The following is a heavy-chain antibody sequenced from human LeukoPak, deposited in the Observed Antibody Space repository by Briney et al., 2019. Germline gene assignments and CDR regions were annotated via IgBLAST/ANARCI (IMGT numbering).Heavy chain of an antibody. CDR1: GYTFTNYG. CDR3: ARDIGHSGSYFSPFAAFY. D-gene: IGHD1-26*01. CDR2: ISAYSGDT. J-gene: IGHJ4*02. Sequence: ASVKVSCKASGYTFTNYGISWVRQAPGRGLEWMGWISAYSGDTNYAQKFQGRVTMTRDTSISTAYMELSRLRSDDTAVYYCARDIGHSGSYFSPFAAFYWGQGTLVTVSS. V-gene: IGHV1-18*01.